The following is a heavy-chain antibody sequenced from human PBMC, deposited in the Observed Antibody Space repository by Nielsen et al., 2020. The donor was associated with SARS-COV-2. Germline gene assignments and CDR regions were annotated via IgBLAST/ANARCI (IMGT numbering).Heavy chain of an antibody. CDR2: ISAYNGDT. V-gene: IGHV1-18*01. CDR3: ARDENYDYVWGSYRYRIPFDY. Sequence: WVRQAPGQGLEWMGWISAYNGDTKYAQKFQGRVTLTTDTSTSTVYMELRSLRSDDTAVYYCARDENYDYVWGSYRYRIPFDYWGQGTLVTVSS. J-gene: IGHJ4*02. D-gene: IGHD3-16*02.